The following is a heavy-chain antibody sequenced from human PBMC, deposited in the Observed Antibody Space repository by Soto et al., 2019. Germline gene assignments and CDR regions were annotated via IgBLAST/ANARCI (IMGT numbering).Heavy chain of an antibody. J-gene: IGHJ4*02. CDR2: IWYDGSNK. CDR3: ARDIYVLGMATISWGLFDY. Sequence: GGSLRLSCAASGFTFSSYGMHWVRQAPGKGLEWVAVIWYDGSNKYYADSVKGRFTISRDNSKNTLYLQMNSLRAEDTAVYYCARDIYVLGMATISWGLFDYWGQGTLVTVSS. CDR1: GFTFSSYG. V-gene: IGHV3-33*01. D-gene: IGHD3-16*01.